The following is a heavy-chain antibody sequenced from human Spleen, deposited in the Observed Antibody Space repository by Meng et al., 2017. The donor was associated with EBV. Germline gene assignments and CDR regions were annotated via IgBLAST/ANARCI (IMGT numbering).Heavy chain of an antibody. CDR3: ATGWGKANY. CDR1: GDSFSAYY. Sequence: VQLPQWGAGLLKPSETLSLTCTVYGDSFSAYYWRWIRQPPGRGLEWIGDVIHSGNTSYSPSLKSRVTISVDTSKRQFSLKLRSMTAADTAVYYCATGWGKANYWGQGTLVTVSS. V-gene: IGHV4-34*12. D-gene: IGHD3-16*01. J-gene: IGHJ4*02. CDR2: VIHSGNT.